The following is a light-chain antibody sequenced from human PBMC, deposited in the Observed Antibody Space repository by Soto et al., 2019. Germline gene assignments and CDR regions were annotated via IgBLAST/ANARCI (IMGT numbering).Light chain of an antibody. J-gene: IGKJ4*01. CDR1: QSILYSSNIKTT. CDR2: WAS. CDR3: QQYYSSPLT. V-gene: IGKV4-1*01. Sequence: DIVMTQSPDSLAVSLGETATINCKSSQSILYSSNIKTTLTWYQQKPGRPPKLLIYWASTRESGVPDRFSGSGSGTDFTLTISRLQAEDVAVYYCQQYYSSPLTFGGGTKVEIK.